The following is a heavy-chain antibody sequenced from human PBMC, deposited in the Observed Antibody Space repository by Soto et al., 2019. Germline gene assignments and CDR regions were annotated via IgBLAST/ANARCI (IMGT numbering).Heavy chain of an antibody. Sequence: QVQLVQSGAEVKKPGSSVKVSCKASGGTFSSYTISWVRQAPGQGLEWMGRIIPIVGKTNYAQKFQGRVTITADKSTNTAYMELSSLRFEDTAVYYCARTTVTPAVIDYWGQGPLVTVSS. D-gene: IGHD4-17*01. CDR3: ARTTVTPAVIDY. J-gene: IGHJ4*02. CDR1: GGTFSSYT. V-gene: IGHV1-69*02. CDR2: IIPIVGKT.